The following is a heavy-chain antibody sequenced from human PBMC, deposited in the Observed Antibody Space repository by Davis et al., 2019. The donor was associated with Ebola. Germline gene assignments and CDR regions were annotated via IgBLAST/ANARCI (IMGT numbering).Heavy chain of an antibody. CDR1: GFTFSDHY. J-gene: IGHJ6*02. Sequence: GESLKISCAVSGFTFSDHYMSWIRQAPGKGLEWISSITGSGSLTYYAASVKGRFTISRDNTNNSLFLQMSALRVDDTAVYYCTRAKLQLYGMDVWGRGTTVTVSS. CDR2: ITGSGSLT. V-gene: IGHV3-11*01. D-gene: IGHD1-1*01. CDR3: TRAKLQLYGMDV.